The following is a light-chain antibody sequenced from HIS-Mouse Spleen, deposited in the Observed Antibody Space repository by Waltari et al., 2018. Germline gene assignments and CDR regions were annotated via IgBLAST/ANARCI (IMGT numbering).Light chain of an antibody. CDR1: SSDVGSYTL. Sequence: QSALTQPASVSGSPGQSITIPCTGPSSDVGSYTLVSWYQQHPGKAPKRLIYEGSKRPSGVSNRFSGSKSGNTASLTISGLQAEDEADYYCCSYAGSSTWVFGGGTKLTVL. CDR2: EGS. J-gene: IGLJ3*02. V-gene: IGLV2-23*01. CDR3: CSYAGSSTWV.